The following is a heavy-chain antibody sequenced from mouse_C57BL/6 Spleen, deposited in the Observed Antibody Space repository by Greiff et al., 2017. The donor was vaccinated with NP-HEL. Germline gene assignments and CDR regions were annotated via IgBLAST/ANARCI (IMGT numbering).Heavy chain of an antibody. Sequence: QVQLQQSGAELVKPGALVKISCKASGYAFSSYWMNWVKQRPGKGLEWIGQIYPGDGDTTYNGKFTGKATLTADKSSSTAYMQLSSLTSEDSAVYFCARTEGNYVWCAYWGQGTLVTVSA. J-gene: IGHJ3*01. CDR2: IYPGDGDT. CDR1: GYAFSSYW. CDR3: ARTEGNYVWCAY. D-gene: IGHD2-1*01. V-gene: IGHV1-80*01.